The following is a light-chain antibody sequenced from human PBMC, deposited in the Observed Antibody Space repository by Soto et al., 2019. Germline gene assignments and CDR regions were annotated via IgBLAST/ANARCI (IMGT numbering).Light chain of an antibody. Sequence: EKVLTQSPGTLSLSPGERATLSCTASQNVSSSYLAWYQHKPGQAPRLLIYGASNRATGIPDGVSGSGSGTDFTLTISRLEPEDFAVYYCQQYGSSPFTFGGGTKVDIK. V-gene: IGKV3-20*01. CDR2: GAS. CDR3: QQYGSSPFT. CDR1: QNVSSSY. J-gene: IGKJ4*01.